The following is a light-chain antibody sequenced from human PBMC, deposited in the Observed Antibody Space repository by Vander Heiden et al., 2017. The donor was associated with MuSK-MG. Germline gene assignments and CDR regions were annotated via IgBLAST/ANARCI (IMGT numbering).Light chain of an antibody. J-gene: IGLJ1*01. Sequence: QSALAQPRSVSGSPGQSVTISCTGTSSDVGAYNFVSWYQQHPGKAPNLMIYDVTKRPSGVPDRFSGSKSANTASLTISGLHTEDEADYYCCSYAGTNTNVFGTGTKVTVL. CDR3: CSYAGTNTNV. CDR1: SSDVGAYNF. CDR2: DVT. V-gene: IGLV2-11*01.